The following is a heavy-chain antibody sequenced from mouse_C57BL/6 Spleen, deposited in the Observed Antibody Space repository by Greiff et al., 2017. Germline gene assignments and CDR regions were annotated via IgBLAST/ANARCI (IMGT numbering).Heavy chain of an antibody. CDR3: VKAADGYPFGY. Sequence: EVHLVESGGGLVQPGASLRLSCAASGFTFTDYSMSWVRQPPGKAPEWLALIRNKANGYTTEYTASVKGRFTISRDNYQNIHYLQMNTLRAEDSATYYCVKAADGYPFGYWGQGTLVTVSA. D-gene: IGHD2-3*01. J-gene: IGHJ3*01. V-gene: IGHV7-4*01. CDR1: GFTFTDYS. CDR2: IRNKANGYTT.